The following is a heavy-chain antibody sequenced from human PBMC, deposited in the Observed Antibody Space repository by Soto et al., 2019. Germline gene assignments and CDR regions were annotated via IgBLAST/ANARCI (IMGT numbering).Heavy chain of an antibody. CDR2: IISDGSST. CDR1: GFTFSSYW. D-gene: IGHD2-8*01. CDR3: ARYGRGYCTNGVCPYYFDY. J-gene: IGHJ4*02. V-gene: IGHV3-74*01. Sequence: GGSLRLSCAASGFTFSSYWMHWVRQAPGKGLVWVSLIISDGSSTSYADSVKGRFTISRDNAKNTLYLQMNSLRAEDTAVYYCARYGRGYCTNGVCPYYFDYWGQGTLVTVS.